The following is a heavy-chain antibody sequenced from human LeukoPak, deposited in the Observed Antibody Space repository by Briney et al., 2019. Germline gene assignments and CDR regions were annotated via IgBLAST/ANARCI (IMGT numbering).Heavy chain of an antibody. CDR2: IKQDGSEK. CDR3: ARGIAAAGRIFDY. Sequence: GGSLRLSCAASGFTFSSYWMSWFRKAPGKGLEWVANIKQDGSEKYYVDSVKGRFTISRDNAKNSLDLQMNSLRAEDTAVYYCARGIAAAGRIFDYWGQGALVTVSS. V-gene: IGHV3-7*01. CDR1: GFTFSSYW. D-gene: IGHD6-13*01. J-gene: IGHJ4*02.